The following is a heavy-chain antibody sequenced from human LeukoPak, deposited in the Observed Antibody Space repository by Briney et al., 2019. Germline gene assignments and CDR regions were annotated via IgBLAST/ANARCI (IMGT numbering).Heavy chain of an antibody. CDR1: GYTFTGYY. V-gene: IGHV1-2*02. CDR2: INPNSGGT. CDR3: ARALSIVGATNY. J-gene: IGHJ4*02. Sequence: ASVKVPCKASGYTFTGYYMHWVRQAPGPPLEGLGWINPNSGGTNYAQKLQGRVTMTRDTSISTAYMELSRLRSDDTAVYYCARALSIVGATNYWGQGTLVTVSS. D-gene: IGHD1-26*01.